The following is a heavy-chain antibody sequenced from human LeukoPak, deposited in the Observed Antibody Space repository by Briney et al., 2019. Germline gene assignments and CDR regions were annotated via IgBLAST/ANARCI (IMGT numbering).Heavy chain of an antibody. Sequence: GASVKVSCKASGYTFTSYYMPWVRQAPGQGLEWMGIINPSGGSTTYAQKFQGRGPMTRDTSTTTVYMELSSLRPEDTAVYHCARGYGDYAYWGQRTLVTASS. D-gene: IGHD4-17*01. CDR2: INPSGGST. V-gene: IGHV1-46*01. J-gene: IGHJ4*02. CDR3: ARGYGDYAY. CDR1: GYTFTSYY.